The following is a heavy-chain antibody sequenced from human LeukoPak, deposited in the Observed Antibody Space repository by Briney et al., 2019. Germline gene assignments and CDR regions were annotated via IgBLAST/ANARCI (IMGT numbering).Heavy chain of an antibody. D-gene: IGHD3-22*01. V-gene: IGHV3-7*01. J-gene: IGHJ4*02. CDR1: GFTFSSYW. CDR3: ARTPDYDSSGYYFLFDY. CDR2: IKQDGSEK. Sequence: PGGSLRLSRAASGFTFSSYWMNWVRQAPGKGLEWVANIKQDGSEKYYVDSVKGRFTISRDNAKNSLYLQMNSLRAEDTAVYYCARTPDYDSSGYYFLFDYWGQGTLVTVSS.